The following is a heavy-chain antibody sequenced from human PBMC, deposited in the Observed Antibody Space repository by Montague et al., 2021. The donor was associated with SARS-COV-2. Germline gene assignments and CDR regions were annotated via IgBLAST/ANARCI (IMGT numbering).Heavy chain of an antibody. J-gene: IGHJ4*02. CDR3: ARGERGARYNHYFDD. V-gene: IGHV4-59*13. CDR1: GDSISIYY. CDR2: VYYSGST. D-gene: IGHD1-1*01. Sequence: SETLSLTCTVSGDSISIYYWSWIRQPPGKGLEWIGYVYYSGSTNYNPSLKSRVTISVDTPKNQFSLKLMSVTAADTAVYYCARGERGARYNHYFDDWGQGALVTVSS.